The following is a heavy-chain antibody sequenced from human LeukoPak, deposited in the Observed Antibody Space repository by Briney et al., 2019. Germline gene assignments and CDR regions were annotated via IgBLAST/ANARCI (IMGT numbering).Heavy chain of an antibody. CDR3: ARERSGRGFDP. J-gene: IGHJ5*02. CDR2: IIPIFGTA. CDR1: GGTFSSYA. Sequence: SVKVSCKASGGTFSSYAISWVRQAPGQGLEWMGGIIPIFGTANYAQKFQGRVTITADKSTSTAYMELSSLRSDDTAVYYCARERSGRGFDPWGQGTLVTVSS. D-gene: IGHD3-10*01. V-gene: IGHV1-69*06.